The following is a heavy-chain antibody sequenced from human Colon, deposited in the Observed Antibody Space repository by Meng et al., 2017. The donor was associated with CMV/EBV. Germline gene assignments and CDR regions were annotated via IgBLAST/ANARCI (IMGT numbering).Heavy chain of an antibody. CDR2: KSFDGSIE. J-gene: IGHJ4*02. CDR1: GFIFSAYA. CDR3: ARERLGGIDY. V-gene: IGHV3-30-3*01. Sequence: GGSLRLSCEGSGFIFSAYAMHWVRQAPGKGLEWLAVKSFDGSIEYHADSVKGRFFISRDNSKSTVYLQMDSLRSDDTAVYYCARERLGGIDYWGQGTLVTVSS. D-gene: IGHD3-16*01.